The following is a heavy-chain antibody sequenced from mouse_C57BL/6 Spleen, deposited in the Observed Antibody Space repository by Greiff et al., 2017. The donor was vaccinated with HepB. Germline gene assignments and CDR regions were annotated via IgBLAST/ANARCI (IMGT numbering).Heavy chain of an antibody. J-gene: IGHJ4*01. CDR3: ATEETYYAMDY. CDR1: GYTFTDYY. Sequence: EVQLQQSGPELVKPGASVKISCKASGYTFTDYYMNWVKQSHGKSLEWIGDINPNNGGTSYNQKFKGKATLTVDKSSSTAYMELRSLTSEDSAVYYCATEETYYAMDYWGQGTSVTVSS. CDR2: INPNNGGT. V-gene: IGHV1-26*01.